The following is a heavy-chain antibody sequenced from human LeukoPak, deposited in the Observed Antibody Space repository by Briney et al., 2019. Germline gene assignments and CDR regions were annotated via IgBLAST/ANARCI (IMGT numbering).Heavy chain of an antibody. CDR1: GFTFSSYA. D-gene: IGHD6-13*01. J-gene: IGHJ6*02. CDR3: AKDSPYSSSWYDYYGMDV. V-gene: IGHV3-23*01. CDR2: ISGSGGST. Sequence: GGSLRLSCASSGFTFSSYAMSWVRQAPGKGLEWVSAISGSGGSTYYADSVKGRFTISRDNSKNTLYLQMNSLRAEDTAVYYCAKDSPYSSSWYDYYGMDVWGQGTTVTVSS.